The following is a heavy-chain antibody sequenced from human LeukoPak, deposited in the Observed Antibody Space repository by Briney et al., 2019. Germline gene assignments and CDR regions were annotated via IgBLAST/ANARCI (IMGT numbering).Heavy chain of an antibody. J-gene: IGHJ6*02. Sequence: GGSLRLSCAASGFTFSSYEMNWVRQAPGEGLEWVSYISSSGSTIYYADSVKGRFTISRDNAKNSLHLQMNSLRAEDTAVYYCARRPPGLIYGMDVWGQGTTVTVSS. CDR2: ISSSGSTI. CDR1: GFTFSSYE. CDR3: ARRPPGLIYGMDV. V-gene: IGHV3-48*03. D-gene: IGHD3-16*01.